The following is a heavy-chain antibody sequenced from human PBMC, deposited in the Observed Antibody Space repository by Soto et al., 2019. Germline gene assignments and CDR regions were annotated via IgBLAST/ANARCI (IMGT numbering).Heavy chain of an antibody. CDR1: GGSISSSSYY. D-gene: IGHD3-3*01. CDR3: ARHWSPRSRDTSRDNWFDP. CDR2: IYYSGST. V-gene: IGHV4-39*01. Sequence: QLQLQESGPGLEKPSETLSLTCTVSGGSISSSSYYWGWIRQPPGKGLEWIGSIYYSGSTYYNPSLKSRVTISVDTSKNQFSLKLSSVTAADTAVYYCARHWSPRSRDTSRDNWFDPWGQGTLVTVSS. J-gene: IGHJ5*02.